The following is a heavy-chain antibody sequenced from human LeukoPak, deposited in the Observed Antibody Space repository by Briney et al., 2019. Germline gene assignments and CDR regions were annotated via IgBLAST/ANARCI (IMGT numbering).Heavy chain of an antibody. CDR3: ASGHGG. D-gene: IGHD3-10*01. CDR1: GFTLSNYA. CDR2: IDSSGGYM. V-gene: IGHV3-21*06. J-gene: IGHJ4*02. Sequence: GGSLRLSCAASGFTLSNYAMNWARQAPGKGLEWVSSIDSSGGYMFYADSVKGRFIISRDNAKDSLYLQMNSLRAEDTAVYYCASGHGGWGQGTLVTVSS.